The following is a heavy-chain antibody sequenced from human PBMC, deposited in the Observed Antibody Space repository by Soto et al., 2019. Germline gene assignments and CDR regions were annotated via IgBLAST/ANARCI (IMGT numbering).Heavy chain of an antibody. Sequence: QVQLQQWGAGLLKPSETLSLTCAVYGGSFSGYYWSWIRQPPGKGLEWIGEINHRGSTNYNPSLKSRVTRSVDTSKNQFTLKLSSVTAADTAVYYWARKRRHMFRGVMHWFDPWGQGTLVTVSS. J-gene: IGHJ5*02. D-gene: IGHD3-10*01. CDR3: ARKRRHMFRGVMHWFDP. V-gene: IGHV4-34*01. CDR1: GGSFSGYY. CDR2: INHRGST.